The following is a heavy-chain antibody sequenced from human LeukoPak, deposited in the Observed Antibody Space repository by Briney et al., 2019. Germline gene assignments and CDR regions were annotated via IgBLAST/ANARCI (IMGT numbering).Heavy chain of an antibody. J-gene: IGHJ4*02. D-gene: IGHD2-21*02. CDR1: GFTFSDYY. Sequence: GGSLRLSCAASGFTFSDYYVSWIRQAPGKGLEWVSYITSSSYTKYADSVKGRFTISRDNAKNSLYLQMNSLRAEDTAVYYCARDLRYCGGDCPLDYWGQGTLVTVSS. V-gene: IGHV3-11*05. CDR2: ITSSSYT. CDR3: ARDLRYCGGDCPLDY.